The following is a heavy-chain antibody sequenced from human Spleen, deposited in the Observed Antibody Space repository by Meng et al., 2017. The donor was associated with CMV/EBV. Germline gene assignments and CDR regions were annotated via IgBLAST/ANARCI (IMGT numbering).Heavy chain of an antibody. Sequence: CACSGVSISRSTWWSWLRQPPGKGLEWIGEIYHSGSTNYNPSLKSRVTISVDKSKNQFSLKLSSVTAADTAVYYCARVRKSSSWYVDYWGQGTLVTVSS. D-gene: IGHD6-13*01. CDR3: ARVRKSSSWYVDY. V-gene: IGHV4-4*02. CDR2: IYHSGST. J-gene: IGHJ4*02. CDR1: GVSISRSTW.